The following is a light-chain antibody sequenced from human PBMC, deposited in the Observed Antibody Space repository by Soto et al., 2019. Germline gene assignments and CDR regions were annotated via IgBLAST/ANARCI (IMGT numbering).Light chain of an antibody. CDR1: QSVSSN. V-gene: IGKV3-20*01. CDR3: QQYGSTPRIT. Sequence: EVVLTQSPVTLSLSPGERATLSCTASQSVSSNLAWYQQKPGQAPRLLIYGASSRATGIPDRFSGSVSGTDFSLTISRLEPEDFAVYYCQQYGSTPRITFGQGTRLEIK. J-gene: IGKJ5*01. CDR2: GAS.